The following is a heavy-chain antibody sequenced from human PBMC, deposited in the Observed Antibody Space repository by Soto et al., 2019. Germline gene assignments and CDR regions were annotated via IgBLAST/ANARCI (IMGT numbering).Heavy chain of an antibody. CDR3: ARAIFPPSSVFGVVIINYYYYGMDV. V-gene: IGHV1-46*01. D-gene: IGHD3-3*01. CDR2: INPSVGST. Sequence: ASVKVSCKASGYTFTSYYMHWVRQAPGQGLEWMGIINPSVGSTSYAQKFQGRVTMTTDESTSTAYMELSSLRSEDTAVYYCARAIFPPSSVFGVVIINYYYYGMDVWGQGTTVTVSS. CDR1: GYTFTSYY. J-gene: IGHJ6*02.